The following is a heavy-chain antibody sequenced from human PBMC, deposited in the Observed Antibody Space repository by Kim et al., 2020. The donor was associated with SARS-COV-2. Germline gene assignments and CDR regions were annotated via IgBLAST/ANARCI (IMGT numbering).Heavy chain of an antibody. CDR2: ISAYNGNT. D-gene: IGHD6-13*01. CDR1: GYTFTSYG. J-gene: IGHJ6*03. Sequence: ASVKVSCKASGYTFTSYGISWVRQAPGQGLEWMGWISAYNGNTNYAQKLQGRVTMTTDTSTSTAYMELRSLRSDDTAVYYCARVPSSSWTLPYYYYYMDVWGKGTTVTVSS. CDR3: ARVPSSSWTLPYYYYYMDV. V-gene: IGHV1-18*01.